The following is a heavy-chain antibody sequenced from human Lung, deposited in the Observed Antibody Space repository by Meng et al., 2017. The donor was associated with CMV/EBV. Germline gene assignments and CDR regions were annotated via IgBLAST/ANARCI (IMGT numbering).Heavy chain of an antibody. Sequence: SXKISXAASGFTFSSYAMHWVRQAPGKGLEWVAVISYDGSNKYYADSVKGRFTISRDNSKNTLYLQMNSLRAEDTAVYYCARERRMGGSYFGLDYWGQGTLVTVSS. CDR3: ARERRMGGSYFGLDY. CDR2: ISYDGSNK. J-gene: IGHJ4*02. CDR1: GFTFSSYA. V-gene: IGHV3-30*04. D-gene: IGHD1-26*01.